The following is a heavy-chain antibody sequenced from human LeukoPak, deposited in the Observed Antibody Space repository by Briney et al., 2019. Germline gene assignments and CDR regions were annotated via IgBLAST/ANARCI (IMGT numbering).Heavy chain of an antibody. CDR3: ARTDDGYDSSGYRAKYYFDY. CDR1: GFTFSSYS. V-gene: IGHV3-21*04. J-gene: IGHJ4*02. CDR2: ISSLSNYI. D-gene: IGHD3-22*01. Sequence: GGSLRLSCAASGFTFSSYSMNWVRQAPGKGLEWVSSISSLSNYIYYEDSVKGRFTISRDNAKNSLYLQMNSLRAEDTALYYCARTDDGYDSSGYRAKYYFDYWGQGTLVTVSS.